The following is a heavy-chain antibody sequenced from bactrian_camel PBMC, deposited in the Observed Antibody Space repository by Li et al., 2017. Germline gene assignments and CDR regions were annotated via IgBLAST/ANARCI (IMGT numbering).Heavy chain of an antibody. CDR3: AAERPGFLCPSARYYGPATAASY. V-gene: IGHV3S53*01. CDR1: GDTKRKYC. CDR2: IDPDGGT. Sequence: QVQLVESGGGTVEPGGSLRLSCVASGDTKRKYCMGWFRQLPGEEREEVAAIDPDGGTSYADFVEGRFTISKDKAKNTLYLQMNSLTPEDSAIYFCAAERPGFLCPSARYYGPATAASYWGPGTQVTVS. J-gene: IGHJ4*01. D-gene: IGHD2*01.